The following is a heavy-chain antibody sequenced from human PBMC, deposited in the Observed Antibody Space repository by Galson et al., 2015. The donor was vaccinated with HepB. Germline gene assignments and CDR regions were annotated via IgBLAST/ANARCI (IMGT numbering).Heavy chain of an antibody. CDR3: ARELGGRDYDDSSSYYDY. CDR2: INGGNGNK. Sequence: KLSCTASGYTFTSYNMNWVRQAPGKRLEWMGCINGGNGNKKYSQEFQGRVTITRDTSESTTYMYLSSLRSEDTAVYYCARELGGRDYDDSSSYYDYWGQGTLVTVSS. V-gene: IGHV1-3*01. J-gene: IGHJ4*02. D-gene: IGHD3-22*01. CDR1: GYTFTSYN.